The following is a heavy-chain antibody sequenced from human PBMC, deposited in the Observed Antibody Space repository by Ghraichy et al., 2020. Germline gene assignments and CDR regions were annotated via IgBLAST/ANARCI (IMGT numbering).Heavy chain of an antibody. CDR1: GGSFSGYY. CDR2: INHSGST. J-gene: IGHJ6*02. CDR3: AGGHRRPPRLDV. V-gene: IGHV4-34*01. Sequence: SETLSLTCAVYGGSFSGYYWSWIRKPPGKGLEWIGEINHSGSTNYNPSLKSRVTITVDTSKNQFSLKLSSVTAADTAVYYCAGGHRRPPRLDVWGQGTTVTVSS.